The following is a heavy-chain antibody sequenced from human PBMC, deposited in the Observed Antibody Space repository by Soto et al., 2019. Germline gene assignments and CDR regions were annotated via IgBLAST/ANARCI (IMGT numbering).Heavy chain of an antibody. Sequence: PGRALTRSGAACGFQLSRDALWWDHQAKGKGLEWVSAISGSGGSTYYADSVKGRFTISRDNSKNTLYLQMNSLRAEDTAVYYCAKDALWQQLVRASYYYGIDIPGQGPIVTVSS. J-gene: IGHJ6*01. D-gene: IGHD6-13*01. CDR3: AKDALWQQLVRASYYYGIDI. V-gene: IGHV3-23*01. CDR2: ISGSGGST. CDR1: GFQLSRDA.